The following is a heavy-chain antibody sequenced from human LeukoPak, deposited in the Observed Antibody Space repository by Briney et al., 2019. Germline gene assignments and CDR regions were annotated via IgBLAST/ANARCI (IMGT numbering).Heavy chain of an antibody. V-gene: IGHV4-39*01. CDR1: GDSISSSSYY. J-gene: IGHJ4*02. CDR2: IYYSGNT. D-gene: IGHD1-26*01. CDR3: ARHSPWEPFDY. Sequence: SETLSLTCTVSGDSISSSSYYWGWIRQPPGKGPEWIGSIYYSGNTYYNPSLKSRVTISVDTSKNQFSLKLSSVTAADTAVYYCARHSPWEPFDYWGQGTLVTVSS.